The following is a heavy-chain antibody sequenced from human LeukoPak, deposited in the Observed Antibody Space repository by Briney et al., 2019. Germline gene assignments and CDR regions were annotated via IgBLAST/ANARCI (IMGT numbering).Heavy chain of an antibody. CDR1: GFTFSGYW. CDR2: IDNDGHGI. CDR3: AAGGGWDPSFGVITHIDA. V-gene: IGHV3-74*01. J-gene: IGHJ6*03. Sequence: GGSLRLSCVTSGFTFSGYWMHWVRQGPEKGLELVSRIDNDGHGIIYADSVKGRFTTSRDNVKNTLYLQMNSLRVEDTAVYYCAAGGGWDPSFGVITHIDAWGKGTTVVVS. D-gene: IGHD3-3*01.